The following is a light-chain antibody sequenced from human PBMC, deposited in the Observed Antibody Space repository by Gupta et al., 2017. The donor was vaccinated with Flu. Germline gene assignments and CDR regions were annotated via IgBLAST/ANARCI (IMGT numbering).Light chain of an antibody. CDR2: AAS. CDR3: QQSDNIPSFT. V-gene: IGKV1-39*01. CDR1: QNIISF. J-gene: IGKJ5*01. Sequence: DIQMTQSPSSLSASVGDRVTITCRASQNIISFLNWYQQKPGKAPKLLIYAASSLQSGVPSRFSGSGSGSDFTLTISSRQPEDFATYYCQQSDNIPSFTFGQGTRLEIK.